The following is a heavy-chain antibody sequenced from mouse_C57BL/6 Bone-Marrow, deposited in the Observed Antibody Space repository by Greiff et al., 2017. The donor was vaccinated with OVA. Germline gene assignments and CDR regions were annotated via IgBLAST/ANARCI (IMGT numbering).Heavy chain of an antibody. D-gene: IGHD2-3*01. V-gene: IGHV1-69*01. CDR1: GYTFTSYW. CDR3: ARSLYDGYAMDY. J-gene: IGHJ4*01. Sequence: QVQLQQPGAELVMPGASVKLSCKASGYTFTSYWMHWVKQRPGQGLEWIGEIDPSDSYTNYNQKFKGKSTLTVDKSSSTAYMLLSSLTSEDSAVYYCARSLYDGYAMDYWGQGTSVTVSS. CDR2: IDPSDSYT.